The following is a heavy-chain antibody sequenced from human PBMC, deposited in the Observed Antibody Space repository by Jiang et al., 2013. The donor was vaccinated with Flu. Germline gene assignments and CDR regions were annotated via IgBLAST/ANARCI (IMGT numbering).Heavy chain of an antibody. CDR1: GYTFTSYG. V-gene: IGHV1-18*01. CDR2: ISAYNGNT. J-gene: IGHJ4*02. Sequence: EVKKPGASVKVSCKASGYTFTSYGISWVRQAPGQGLEWMGWISAYNGNTNYAQKLQDRVTLTTDTSSTTSYMELRSLTFDDTAVYYCVRWDSRAYWGQGTLVTVSS. CDR3: VRWDSRAY. D-gene: IGHD1-26*01.